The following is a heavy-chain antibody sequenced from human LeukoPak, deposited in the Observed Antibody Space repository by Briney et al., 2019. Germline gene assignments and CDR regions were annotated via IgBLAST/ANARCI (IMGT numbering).Heavy chain of an antibody. CDR1: GASLTNYY. J-gene: IGHJ4*02. Sequence: PQTLSPTCTVSGASLTNYYTVWVRHPPGKGREWIGCIYPSGTTYSGSTYYTPSLKSRVTISLDTSKNQFSLKVGSMTAADTAVYYCARAGGYGLIDYWGQGTMVTVSS. D-gene: IGHD5-18*01. CDR3: ARAGGYGLIDY. V-gene: IGHV4-59*12. CDR2: IYPSGTTYSGST.